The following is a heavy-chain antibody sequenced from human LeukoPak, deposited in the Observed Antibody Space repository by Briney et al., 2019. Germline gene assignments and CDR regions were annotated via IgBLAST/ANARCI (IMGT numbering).Heavy chain of an antibody. CDR3: TTGVTIFGVTGIFDY. V-gene: IGHV3-15*01. Sequence: GGSLRLSCAASGFTFSNAWVSWVRQAPGKGLEWVGRIKSKTDGGTTDYAAPVKGRFTISRDDSKNTLYLQMNSLKTEDTAVYYCTTGVTIFGVTGIFDYWGQGTLVTVSS. CDR2: IKSKTDGGTT. CDR1: GFTFSNAW. D-gene: IGHD3-3*01. J-gene: IGHJ4*02.